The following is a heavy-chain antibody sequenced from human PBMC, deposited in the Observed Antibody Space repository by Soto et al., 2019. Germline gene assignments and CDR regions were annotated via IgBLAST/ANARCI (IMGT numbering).Heavy chain of an antibody. CDR3: ATTVTAYFDY. Sequence: GSLRLSCAASGXTFSSYSMSWVRQAPGKGLELVSVIISSGGKTYYADSVNCRFTISIDNSKNTLYLQMNCLISEDAAVYYCATTVTAYFDYWGQGTMVTVSS. CDR1: GXTFSSYS. J-gene: IGHJ4*02. V-gene: IGHV3-23*01. CDR2: IISSGGKT. D-gene: IGHD4-17*01.